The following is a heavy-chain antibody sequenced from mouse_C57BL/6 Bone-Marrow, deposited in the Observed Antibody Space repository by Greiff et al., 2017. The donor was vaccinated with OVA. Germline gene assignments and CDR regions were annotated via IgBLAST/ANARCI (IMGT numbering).Heavy chain of an antibody. CDR2: IDPENGDT. CDR1: GFNIKDDY. V-gene: IGHV14-4*01. J-gene: IGHJ4*01. Sequence: EVQLQQSGAELVRPGASVKLSCTASGFNIKDDYMHWVKQRPEQGLEWIGWIDPENGDTEYASKFQGKATITADTSSNTAYLQLSSLTSEDTAVYYGTTGDYDGTGGRGDYWGQGTSVTVSS. CDR3: TTGDYDGTGGRGDY. D-gene: IGHD2-4*01.